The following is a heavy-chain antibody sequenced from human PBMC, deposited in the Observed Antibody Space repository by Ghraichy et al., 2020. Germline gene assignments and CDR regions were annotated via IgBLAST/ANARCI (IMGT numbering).Heavy chain of an antibody. CDR2: ISGGDDTT. CDR3: AKEVGRGVTYFHVSDF. J-gene: IGHJ4*02. V-gene: IGHV3-23*01. D-gene: IGHD3-16*01. CDR1: GFTFSNYA. Sequence: GGSLRLSCAASGFTFSNYAMNWVRQAPGKGLEWVSVISGGDDTTYYADSVKGRFTISRDNSQNTVYLQLSSLRAEDTAVYYCAKEVGRGVTYFHVSDFWGQGTLVTVSS.